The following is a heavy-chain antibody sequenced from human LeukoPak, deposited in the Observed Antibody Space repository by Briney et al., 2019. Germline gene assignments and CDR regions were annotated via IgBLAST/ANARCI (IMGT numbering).Heavy chain of an antibody. D-gene: IGHD2-2*01. V-gene: IGHV3-23*01. J-gene: IGHJ4*02. Sequence: PGGSLRLSCAASGFSFSSNAMSWVRQAPGKGLEWVSAISGSAISTSYADSVKGRFIISRDNSKNTLYLQISSLRVEDTALYYCARMSRIVVVPAAPLDYWGQGTLLTVSA. CDR2: ISGSAIST. CDR3: ARMSRIVVVPAAPLDY. CDR1: GFSFSSNA.